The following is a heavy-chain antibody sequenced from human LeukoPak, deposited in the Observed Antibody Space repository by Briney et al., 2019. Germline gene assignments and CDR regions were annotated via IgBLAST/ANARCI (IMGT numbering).Heavy chain of an antibody. J-gene: IGHJ5*02. CDR1: GGTFSSYA. CDR3: ARAADYYDSSGYFRDWFDP. CDR2: IIPIFGTA. D-gene: IGHD3-22*01. V-gene: IGHV1-69*05. Sequence: SVKVSCKASGGTFSSYAISWVRQAPGQGLEWMGGIIPIFGTANYAQKFQGRVTITTDESTSTAYMELSSLRSEDTAVYYCARAADYYDSSGYFRDWFDPWGQGTLVTVSS.